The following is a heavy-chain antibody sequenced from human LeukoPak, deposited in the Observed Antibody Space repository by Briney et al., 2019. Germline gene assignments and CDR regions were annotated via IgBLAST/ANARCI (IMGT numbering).Heavy chain of an antibody. CDR3: AKEYDYVWGSYRYPNWFDP. D-gene: IGHD3-16*02. CDR2: ISGSGGST. J-gene: IGHJ5*02. CDR1: GFTFSSYA. V-gene: IGHV3-23*01. Sequence: GGSLRLSCAASGFTFSSYAMSWVRQAPGKGLEWVSVISGSGGSTYYADSVKGRFTISRDNSKNTLYLQMNSLRAEDTAVYYCAKEYDYVWGSYRYPNWFDPWGQGTLVTVSS.